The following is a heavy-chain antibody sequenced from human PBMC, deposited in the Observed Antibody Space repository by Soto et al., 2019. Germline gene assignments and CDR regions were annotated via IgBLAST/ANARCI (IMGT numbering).Heavy chain of an antibody. J-gene: IGHJ4*02. D-gene: IGHD5-12*01. CDR1: GFTFSNAW. CDR3: TTSTTEYSGYVYFDY. CDR2: IKSKTDGGTT. V-gene: IGHV3-15*01. Sequence: GGSLRLSCAASGFTFSNAWMSWVRQAPGKGLEWVGRIKSKTDGGTTDYAAPVKGRFTISRDDSKNTLYLQMNSLKTEDTAVYYCTTSTTEYSGYVYFDYWGQGTLVTVSS.